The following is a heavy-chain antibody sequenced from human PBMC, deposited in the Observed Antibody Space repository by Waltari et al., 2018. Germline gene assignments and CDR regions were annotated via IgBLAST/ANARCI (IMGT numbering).Heavy chain of an antibody. CDR1: GGSFSGYY. V-gene: IGHV4-34*01. D-gene: IGHD6-13*01. CDR3: ARSGYSSSWYQGSGAMDV. CDR2: INHSGST. Sequence: QVQLQQWGAGLLKPSETLSLTCAVYGGSFSGYYWSWIRQPPGKGLEWIGEINHSGSTNYNPSLKSRVTISVDTSKNQFSLKLSSVTAADTAVYYCARSGYSSSWYQGSGAMDVWGKGTTVTVSS. J-gene: IGHJ6*03.